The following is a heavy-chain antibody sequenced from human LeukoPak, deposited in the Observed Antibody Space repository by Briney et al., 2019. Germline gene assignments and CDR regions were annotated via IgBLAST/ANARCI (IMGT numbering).Heavy chain of an antibody. D-gene: IGHD1-26*01. V-gene: IGHV1-69*04. J-gene: IGHJ4*02. CDR3: ARDRRELPGDY. CDR2: IIPILGIA. Sequence: ASVKVSCKASGGTFSSYAISWVRQAPGQGLEWVGRIIPILGIANYAQKFQGRVTITADKSTSTAYMELSSLRSEDTAVYYCARDRRELPGDYWGQGTLVTVSS. CDR1: GGTFSSYA.